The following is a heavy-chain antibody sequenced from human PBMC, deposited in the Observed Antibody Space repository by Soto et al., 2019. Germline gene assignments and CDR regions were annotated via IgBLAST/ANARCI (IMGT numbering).Heavy chain of an antibody. CDR3: ATSYGSGYRAFDY. V-gene: IGHV1-69*04. J-gene: IGHJ4*02. Sequence: QVQLVQSGAEVKRPGSSVKVSCKASGDTFSFYSINWVRQAPGLGLEWMGRVNPILSMSNYAQRFQGRVTLTADKSTMTAYLELSGLRSEDTAMYYCATSYGSGYRAFDYWGQGALVTVSS. D-gene: IGHD3-10*01. CDR2: VNPILSMS. CDR1: GDTFSFYS.